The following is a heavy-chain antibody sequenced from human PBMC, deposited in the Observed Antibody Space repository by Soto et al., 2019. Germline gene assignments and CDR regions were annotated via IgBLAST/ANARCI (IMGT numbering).Heavy chain of an antibody. CDR3: AKFVPDPACRGGGCHRTFDY. CDR1: GFTLGAYV. CDR2: ISADGRDL. Sequence: QVQLVESGGGVVQPGGSVRLSCTASGFTLGAYVMHWVRQAQGKGPEWVAAISADGRDLFYAASVEGRFTISRDNSKNTLFLQMNSLTSEDTSVYSCAKFVPDPACRGGGCHRTFDYWGQGTLVTVSS. D-gene: IGHD2-15*01. J-gene: IGHJ4*02. V-gene: IGHV3-30*18.